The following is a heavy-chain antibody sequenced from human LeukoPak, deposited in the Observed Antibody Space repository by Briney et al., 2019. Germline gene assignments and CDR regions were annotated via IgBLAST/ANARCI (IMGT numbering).Heavy chain of an antibody. V-gene: IGHV3-30*02. Sequence: GGSLRLSYAASGFTFSGFGMHWVRQAPGKGLEWVASIRFDEGTKSYIDSVKGRFTISRDNSKNWLYLQMNGLRPEDTAMYYCLAFSTAGTAYWGQGTLVTVSS. J-gene: IGHJ4*02. CDR1: GFTFSGFG. CDR3: LAFSTAGTAY. D-gene: IGHD3/OR15-3a*01. CDR2: IRFDEGTK.